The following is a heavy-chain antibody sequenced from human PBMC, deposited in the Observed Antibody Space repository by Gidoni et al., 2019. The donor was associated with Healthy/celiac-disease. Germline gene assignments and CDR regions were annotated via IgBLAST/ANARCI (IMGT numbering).Heavy chain of an antibody. J-gene: IGHJ4*02. Sequence: QVQLVESGGGVVQPGRSLRLSCAVSGFTFSSYGMHWVRQAPGKGLEWVAVISYDGSNKYYADSVKGRFTISRDNSKNTLYLQMNSLRAEDTAVYYCASAGAEITMIVSWGQGTLVTVSS. CDR1: GFTFSSYG. V-gene: IGHV3-30*03. D-gene: IGHD3-22*01. CDR3: ASAGAEITMIVS. CDR2: ISYDGSNK.